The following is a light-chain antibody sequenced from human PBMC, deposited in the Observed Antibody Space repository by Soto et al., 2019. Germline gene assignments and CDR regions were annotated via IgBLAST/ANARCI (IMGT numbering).Light chain of an antibody. CDR1: SSDVGGYNY. V-gene: IGLV2-14*01. CDR2: DVS. Sequence: QSVLTQPASVSGSPGQSIAISCTGTSSDVGGYNYVSWYQQHPGKAPKLMIFDVSNRPSGVSNRFSGSKSGNTASLTISGLQAEDEADNYCSSYTSSGTLYVLGTGTKVTVL. J-gene: IGLJ1*01. CDR3: SSYTSSGTLYV.